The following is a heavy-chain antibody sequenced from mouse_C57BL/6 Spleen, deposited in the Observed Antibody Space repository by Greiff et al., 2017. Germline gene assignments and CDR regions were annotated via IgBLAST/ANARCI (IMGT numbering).Heavy chain of an antibody. Sequence: EVQRVESGGGLVKPGGSLKLSCAASGFTFSDYGMHWVRQAPEKGLEWVAYISSGSSTIYYADTVKGRFTISRDNAKNTLFLQMTSLRSEDTAMYYSARRITTVVGGYAMDYWGQGTSVTVSS. D-gene: IGHD1-1*01. V-gene: IGHV5-17*01. J-gene: IGHJ4*01. CDR2: ISSGSSTI. CDR1: GFTFSDYG. CDR3: ARRITTVVGGYAMDY.